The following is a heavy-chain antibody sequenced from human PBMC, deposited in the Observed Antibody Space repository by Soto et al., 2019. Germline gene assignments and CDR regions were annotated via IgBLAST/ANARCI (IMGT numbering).Heavy chain of an antibody. V-gene: IGHV3-33*01. J-gene: IGHJ6*02. CDR3: ARDQLIYSGSYYGYYYGMDV. D-gene: IGHD1-26*01. CDR1: GFTFSSYG. CDR2: IWYDGSNK. Sequence: GGSLRLSCAASGFTFSSYGMHWVRQAPGKGLEWVAVIWYDGSNKYYADSVKGRFTISRDNSKNTLYRQMNGLRAEDTAVYYCARDQLIYSGSYYGYYYGMDVWGQGTTVTVSS.